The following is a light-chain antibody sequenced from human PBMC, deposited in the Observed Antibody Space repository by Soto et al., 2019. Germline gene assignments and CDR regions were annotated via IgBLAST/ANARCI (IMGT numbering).Light chain of an antibody. J-gene: IGLJ3*02. V-gene: IGLV2-11*02. Sequence: QSALTQPRSVSGSPGQSVTISCTGTSSDVGAYNYVSWYQHHPVKSPKVMIYDVSQRPSGVPDRFSGSKSDNKASLTISGLQADEEADYYYCSYAGSYSWVFGGGTKLTVL. CDR3: CSYAGSYSWV. CDR1: SSDVGAYNY. CDR2: DVS.